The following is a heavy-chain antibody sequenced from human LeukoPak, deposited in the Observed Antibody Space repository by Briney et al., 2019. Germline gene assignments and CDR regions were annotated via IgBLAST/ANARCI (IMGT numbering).Heavy chain of an antibody. Sequence: PGGSLRLSCAASGFTFSSYAMSWVRQAPGKGLEWVSAISGSGGSTYYADSVKGRFTISRDNSKNTLYLQMNSLRAEDTAVYYCAKDIAVVPAAMNWFDPWGQGTLVTVSS. D-gene: IGHD2-2*01. CDR2: ISGSGGST. V-gene: IGHV3-23*01. CDR3: AKDIAVVPAAMNWFDP. CDR1: GFTFSSYA. J-gene: IGHJ5*02.